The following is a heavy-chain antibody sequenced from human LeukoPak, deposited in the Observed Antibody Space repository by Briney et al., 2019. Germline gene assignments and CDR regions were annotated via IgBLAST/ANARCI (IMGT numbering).Heavy chain of an antibody. CDR1: GFTFSSYG. V-gene: IGHV3-33*01. CDR3: ARDAGLVDY. Sequence: GRSLRLSCAASGFTFSSYGMHWVRQAPGKGLEWVAVIWYDGSNKYYADSVKGRFTISRGNSKNTLYLQMNSLRAEDTAVYYCARDAGLVDYWGQGTLVTVSS. J-gene: IGHJ4*02. CDR2: IWYDGSNK.